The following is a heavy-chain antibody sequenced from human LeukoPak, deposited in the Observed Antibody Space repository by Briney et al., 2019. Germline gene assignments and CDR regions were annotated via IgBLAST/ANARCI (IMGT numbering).Heavy chain of an antibody. J-gene: IGHJ4*02. Sequence: GGSLRFSCAASGLTVSSNFMTWLRLAPGKGREGGSVIYIDGNTFYADSVKGRFTISRDNSKNTLFLQMNSLRPEHTAVYYCASERWHDILTGYYPLHYWGQGALVTVSS. D-gene: IGHD3-9*01. CDR3: ASERWHDILTGYYPLHY. CDR2: IYIDGNT. CDR1: GLTVSSNF. V-gene: IGHV3-66*02.